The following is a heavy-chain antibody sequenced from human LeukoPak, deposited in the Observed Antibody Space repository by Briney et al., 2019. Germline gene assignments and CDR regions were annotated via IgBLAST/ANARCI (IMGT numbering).Heavy chain of an antibody. V-gene: IGHV1-69*13. CDR3: ARVTMVRGVYHFDY. CDR1: GGTFSSYA. Sequence: ASVKVSCKASGGTFSSYAISWVRQAPGQGLEWMGGIIPIFGTANYAQKFQGRVTITADESTSTAYMELSSLRSEDTAVYYCARVTMVRGVYHFDYWGQGTLVTVSS. J-gene: IGHJ4*02. D-gene: IGHD3-10*01. CDR2: IIPIFGTA.